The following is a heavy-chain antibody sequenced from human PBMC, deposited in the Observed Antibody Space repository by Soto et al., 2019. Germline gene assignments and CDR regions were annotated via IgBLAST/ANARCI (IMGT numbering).Heavy chain of an antibody. CDR2: INYSGST. CDR3: ATVSYYDILTGYNY. CDR1: GGSISSHY. D-gene: IGHD3-9*01. Sequence: PSETLSLTCTVSGGSISSHYWSWIRQPPGKGPDWIGYINYSGSTNYNPSLKSRATISVDTSKNLFSLKLSSVTAADTAVYYCATVSYYDILTGYNYWGQGTLVTVS. V-gene: IGHV4-59*08. J-gene: IGHJ4*02.